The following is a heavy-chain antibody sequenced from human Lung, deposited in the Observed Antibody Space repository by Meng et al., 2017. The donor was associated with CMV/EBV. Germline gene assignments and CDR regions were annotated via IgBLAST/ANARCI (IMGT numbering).Heavy chain of an antibody. J-gene: IGHJ6*02. CDR1: GFTFSSYA. CDR3: ARDWNVVVPAATYYYYGMDV. D-gene: IGHD2-2*01. Sequence: GESXKISCAASGFTFSSYAMHWVRQAPGKGLEWVSVISYDGSNKYYADSVKGRFTISRDNSKNTLYLQMNSLRAEDTAVYYCARDWNVVVPAATYYYYGMDVWXQGTXVTVSS. CDR2: ISYDGSNK. V-gene: IGHV3-30-3*01.